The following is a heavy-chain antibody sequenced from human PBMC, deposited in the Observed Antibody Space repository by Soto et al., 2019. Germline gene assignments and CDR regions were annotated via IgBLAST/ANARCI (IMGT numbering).Heavy chain of an antibody. CDR3: ARVWRLGYCSGGSCYVLGY. Sequence: ASVKVSCKASGYTFTGYYMHWVRQAPGQGLEWMGIINPSGGSTSYAQKFQGRVTMTRDTSTSTVYMELSSLRSEDTAVYYCARVWRLGYCSGGSCYVLGYWGQGTLVTVSS. D-gene: IGHD2-15*01. CDR1: GYTFTGYY. V-gene: IGHV1-46*01. CDR2: INPSGGST. J-gene: IGHJ4*02.